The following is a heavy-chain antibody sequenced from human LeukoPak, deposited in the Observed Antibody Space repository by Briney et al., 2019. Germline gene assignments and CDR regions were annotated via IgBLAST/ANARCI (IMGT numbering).Heavy chain of an antibody. D-gene: IGHD6-19*01. Sequence: SETLSLTCAVYGGSFSGYYWSWIRQPPGKGLEWIGEINHSGSTNYNLSLKSRVTISIDTSKNQFSLKLSSVTAADTAVYYCARQHDYSSGWYNFDYWGQGTLVTVSS. CDR2: INHSGST. CDR1: GGSFSGYY. V-gene: IGHV4-34*01. CDR3: ARQHDYSSGWYNFDY. J-gene: IGHJ4*02.